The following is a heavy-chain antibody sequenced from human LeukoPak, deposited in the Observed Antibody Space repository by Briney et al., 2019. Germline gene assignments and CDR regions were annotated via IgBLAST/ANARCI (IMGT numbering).Heavy chain of an antibody. J-gene: IGHJ6*02. D-gene: IGHD3-10*01. CDR3: ARGSMGGSGSYYKDHYYGMDV. V-gene: IGHV4-4*07. CDR1: GGSVSSYF. CDR2: VHASGGI. Sequence: SETLSLTCTVSGGSVSSYFWSWIRQPVGKGLEWIGRVHASGGINYNPSLRSRVTMSIDTSKNEFSLKLSSVIAADTAVYFCARGSMGGSGSYYKDHYYGMDVWGQGTTVTVSS.